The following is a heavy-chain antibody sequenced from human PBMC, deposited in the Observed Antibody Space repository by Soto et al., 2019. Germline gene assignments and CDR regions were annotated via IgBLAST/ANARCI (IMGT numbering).Heavy chain of an antibody. V-gene: IGHV1-3*01. CDR1: GYTFTSYA. Sequence: ASVKVSCKASGYTFTSYAMHWVRQAPGQRLEWMGWINAGNGNTKYSQKFQGRVTITRDTSASTAYMELSSLRSEDTAVYYCARSKYYYDSSGSLLMGGFDYWGQGTLVTVSS. CDR3: ARSKYYYDSSGSLLMGGFDY. J-gene: IGHJ4*02. CDR2: INAGNGNT. D-gene: IGHD3-22*01.